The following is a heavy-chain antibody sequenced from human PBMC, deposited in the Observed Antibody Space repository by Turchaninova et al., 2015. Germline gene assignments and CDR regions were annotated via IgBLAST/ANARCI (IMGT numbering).Heavy chain of an antibody. D-gene: IGHD1-14*01. V-gene: IGHV4-38-2*01. CDR1: GYSISSGYY. CDR3: ARYNTPAFDY. CDR2: IYHSGNT. Sequence: QVQLQEPGPGLVKTSETLSLTCAVSGYSISSGYYWGWIRQPPGKGLEWIGSIYHSGNTFYNSYLKSRDTISVDTSKNHFSLNRRSVTAADPALYYCARYNTPAFDYWGQGTLVTVSS. J-gene: IGHJ4*02.